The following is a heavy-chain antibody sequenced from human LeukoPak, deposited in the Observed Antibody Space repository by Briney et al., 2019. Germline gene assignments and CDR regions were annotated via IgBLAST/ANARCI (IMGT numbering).Heavy chain of an antibody. CDR3: ARERATLDYYYYMDV. V-gene: IGHV3-48*03. CDR1: EFTFSTYE. Sequence: GGSLRLSCAASEFTFSTYEMNWVRQAPGKGLEWISYISTTGNNIYYADSVKGRFTISRDNAKNSLYLQMNSLRAEDTALYYCARERATLDYYYYMDVWGKGTTVTISS. CDR2: ISTTGNNI. D-gene: IGHD5-12*01. J-gene: IGHJ6*03.